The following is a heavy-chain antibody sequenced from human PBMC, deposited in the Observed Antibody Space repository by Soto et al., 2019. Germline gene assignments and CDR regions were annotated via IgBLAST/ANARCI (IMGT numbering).Heavy chain of an antibody. D-gene: IGHD3-9*01. CDR2: IDAGNGNT. CDR1: GYTFTSYA. V-gene: IGHV1-3*01. Sequence: ASVKVSCKASGYTFTSYAMHWVRQAPGQRLEWMGWIDAGNGNTKYSQKFQGRVTITRDTSASTAYMELSSLRSEDTAVYYCARDGYDILTGYFDYWGQGTLVTVSS. CDR3: ARDGYDILTGYFDY. J-gene: IGHJ4*02.